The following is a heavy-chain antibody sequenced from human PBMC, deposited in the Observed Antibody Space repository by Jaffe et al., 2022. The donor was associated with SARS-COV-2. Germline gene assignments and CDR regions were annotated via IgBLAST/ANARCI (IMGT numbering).Heavy chain of an antibody. V-gene: IGHV4-39*01. D-gene: IGHD3-22*01. J-gene: IGHJ4*02. CDR3: ARPVYDSSGYFDY. CDR2: IYYSGST. Sequence: QLQLQESGPGLVKPSETLSLTCTVSGGSISSSSYYWGWIRQPPGKGLEWIGSIYYSGSTYYNPSLKSRVTISVDTSKNQFSLKLSSVTAADTAVYYCARPVYDSSGYFDYWGQGTLVTVSS. CDR1: GGSISSSSYY.